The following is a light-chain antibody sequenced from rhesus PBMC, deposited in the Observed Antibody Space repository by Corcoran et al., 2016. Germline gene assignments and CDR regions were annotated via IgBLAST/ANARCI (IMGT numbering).Light chain of an antibody. CDR3: QQFRDLPWT. CDR1: QGINSW. CDR2: FAS. Sequence: DIQMTQSPSSLSASVGDKVTITCHASQGINSWLAWYQQKPGTAPKPLIYFASSFQSGVPKRFSGGGSGTDYNLTISSLQPEDFATYYCQQFRDLPWTFGQGTKVEIK. V-gene: IGKV1-19*01. J-gene: IGKJ1*01.